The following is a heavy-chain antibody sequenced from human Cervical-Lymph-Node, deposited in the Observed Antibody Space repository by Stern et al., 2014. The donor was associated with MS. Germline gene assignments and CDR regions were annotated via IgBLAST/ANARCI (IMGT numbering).Heavy chain of an antibody. D-gene: IGHD4-17*01. CDR2: ISYDGSNK. CDR3: ARDRLDGDYVYYYGLDV. J-gene: IGHJ6*02. V-gene: IGHV3-30*04. Sequence: MQLVQSGGGVVRPGRSLRLSCATSGFTFSRYAVLWVRQAPGKGLEWVAAISYDGSNKFYGDSVKGRFTISRDNSKNTLFLQMNNLRPEDSGVYHCARDRLDGDYVYYYGLDVWGQGTTVTVSS. CDR1: GFTFSRYA.